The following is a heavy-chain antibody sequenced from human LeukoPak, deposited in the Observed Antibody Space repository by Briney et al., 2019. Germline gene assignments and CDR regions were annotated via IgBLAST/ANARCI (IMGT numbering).Heavy chain of an antibody. CDR2: IYHSGST. CDR3: ARETQRLPRYYMDV. J-gene: IGHJ6*03. V-gene: IGHV4-30-2*01. Sequence: SQTLSLTCTVSGGSISSGGYYWSWIRQPPGKGLEWIGYIYHSGSTYYNPSLKSRVTISVDRSKNQFSLKLSSVTAADTAVYYCARETQRLPRYYMDVWGKGTTVTVSS. CDR1: GGSISSGGYY. D-gene: IGHD2-21*01.